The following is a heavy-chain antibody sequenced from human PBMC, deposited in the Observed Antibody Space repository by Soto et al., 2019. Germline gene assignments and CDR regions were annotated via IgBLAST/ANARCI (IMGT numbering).Heavy chain of an antibody. J-gene: IGHJ4*02. CDR3: AGHYDTSGYYRFGDD. V-gene: IGHV1-69*12. D-gene: IGHD3-22*01. CDR1: GGTFSSYA. Sequence: QVQLVQSGAEVKKPGSSVKVSCKASGGTFSSYAISWVRQAPGQGLEWMGGIIPIFGTANYAQKFQGRVTITADEATSTAYMELISMRSEDTAVYYCAGHYDTSGYYRFGDDWGQGTLVTVSS. CDR2: IIPIFGTA.